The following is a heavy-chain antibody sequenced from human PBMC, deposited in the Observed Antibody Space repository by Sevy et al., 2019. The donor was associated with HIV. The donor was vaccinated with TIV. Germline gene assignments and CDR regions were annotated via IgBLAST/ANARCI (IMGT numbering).Heavy chain of an antibody. D-gene: IGHD3-10*01. CDR3: ARDELYYYGSGSYPKRGFQH. J-gene: IGHJ1*01. Sequence: GGSLRLSCAASGFTFSSYAMHWVRQAPGKGLEWVAVISYDGSNKYYADSVKGRFTISRDNSKNTLYLQMNSLRAEDTAVYYCARDELYYYGSGSYPKRGFQHWGQGTLVTVSS. CDR2: ISYDGSNK. V-gene: IGHV3-30-3*01. CDR1: GFTFSSYA.